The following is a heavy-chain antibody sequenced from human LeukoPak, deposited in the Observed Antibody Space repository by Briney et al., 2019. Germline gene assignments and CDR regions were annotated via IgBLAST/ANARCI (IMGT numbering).Heavy chain of an antibody. V-gene: IGHV3-23*01. CDR2: ISDSGGST. D-gene: IGHD3-16*01. CDR3: TKDPALITYFFDS. Sequence: GGSRRLSCAASGFSFRYYAMSWVRQAPGKGLEWVSAISDSGGSTYYADSVKGRFTVSRDNSKNTLYLQMDSLRAEDTAVYYCTKDPALITYFFDSWGPGTLVTVSA. J-gene: IGHJ4*02. CDR1: GFSFRYYA.